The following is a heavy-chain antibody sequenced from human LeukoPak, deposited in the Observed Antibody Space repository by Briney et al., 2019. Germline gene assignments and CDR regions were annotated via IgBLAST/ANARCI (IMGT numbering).Heavy chain of an antibody. CDR1: GFTFSSYA. CDR2: IHYTGIT. V-gene: IGHV4-59*01. J-gene: IGHJ4*02. CDR3: ARADGYTYGLDY. Sequence: GSLRLSCAASGFTFSSYAMSWVRQAPGKGLECIGYIHYTGITNYNPSLESRVTISLDTSKNQFSLKLRSVTAADTAVYYCARADGYTYGLDYWGQGTLVTVSS. D-gene: IGHD5-18*01.